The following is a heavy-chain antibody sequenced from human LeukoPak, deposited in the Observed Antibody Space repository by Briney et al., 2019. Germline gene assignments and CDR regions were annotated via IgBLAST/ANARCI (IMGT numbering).Heavy chain of an antibody. J-gene: IGHJ3*02. D-gene: IGHD2-15*01. CDR1: GYTFTSYG. CDR2: ISTYSGNT. CDR3: ARDGRCSGGSCYSEAFDI. Sequence: ASVKVSCKASGYTFTSYGISWVRQAPGQGLEWMGWISTYSGNTNYAQKLQGRVTMTTHTSTTTAYMELRSLRSDDTAVYYCARDGRCSGGSCYSEAFDIWGQGTMVTVSS. V-gene: IGHV1-18*01.